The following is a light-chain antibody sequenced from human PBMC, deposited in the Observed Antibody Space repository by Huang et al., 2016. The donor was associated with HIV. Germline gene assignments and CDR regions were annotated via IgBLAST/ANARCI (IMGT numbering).Light chain of an antibody. CDR2: DTS. CDR3: QQRSNWPIT. J-gene: IGKJ5*01. Sequence: EIVLTQSPATLSLSSGERATLTCRASQSVRNYLAWYQQKPGQTPRLLIFDTSNRATGGPARFSGSGSGADFTLTISGLEPEDFAVYYCQQRSNWPITFGQGTRLEIK. CDR1: QSVRNY. V-gene: IGKV3-11*01.